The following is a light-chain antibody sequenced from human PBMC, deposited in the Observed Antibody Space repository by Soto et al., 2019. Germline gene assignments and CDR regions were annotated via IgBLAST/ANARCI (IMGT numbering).Light chain of an antibody. CDR2: RTS. J-gene: IGKJ3*01. CDR1: QSVSSSY. Sequence: VLTQPPGILSLSPGERATLACWASQSVSSSYIAWYQQKPGQAPRLLIYRTSSRATGIPDRFSGSGSGTDFTLTISRLEPEDFAVYYCQQFGLSPRFTFGPGTKVDV. CDR3: QQFGLSPRFT. V-gene: IGKV3-20*01.